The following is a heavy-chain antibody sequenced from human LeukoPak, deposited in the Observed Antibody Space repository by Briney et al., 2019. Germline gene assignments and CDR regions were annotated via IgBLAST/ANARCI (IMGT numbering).Heavy chain of an antibody. CDR2: IWYDGSNK. CDR3: ARARYSSSWLLDY. D-gene: IGHD6-13*01. Sequence: QPGRSLRLSCAASGFSFSSHGMHWVRQAPGKGLEWVAVIWYDGSNKYYEDSVKGRFTISRDNSKNTLYLQMNSLRAEDTAVYYCARARYSSSWLLDYWGQGTLVTVSS. CDR1: GFSFSSHG. J-gene: IGHJ4*02. V-gene: IGHV3-33*01.